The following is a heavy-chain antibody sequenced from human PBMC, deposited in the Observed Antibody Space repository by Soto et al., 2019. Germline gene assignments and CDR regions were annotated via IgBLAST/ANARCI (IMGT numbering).Heavy chain of an antibody. J-gene: IGHJ4*02. CDR3: ALNKTGTTGFDY. V-gene: IGHV1-24*01. Sequence: ASVKVACKVSGYTLTELSMHWVLQAPGKGLEWMGGFDPEDGETIYAQKFQGRVTMTEDTSTDTAYMELSSLRSEDTAVYYCALNKTGTTGFDYGGQETLLPVPS. CDR1: GYTLTELS. D-gene: IGHD1-7*01. CDR2: FDPEDGET.